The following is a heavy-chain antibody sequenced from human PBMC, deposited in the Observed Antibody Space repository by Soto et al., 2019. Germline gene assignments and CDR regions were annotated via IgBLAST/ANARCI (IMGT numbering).Heavy chain of an antibody. J-gene: IGHJ4*02. D-gene: IGHD3-16*01. Sequence: ASVKVSCKASGFTFTSSAMQWVRQARGQRLEWMGWISAYNGNTNYAQKLQGRVTMTTDTSTSTAYMELRSLRSDDTAVYYCARSDLYDYVWDDYWGQGTLVTVSS. CDR2: ISAYNGNT. CDR3: ARSDLYDYVWDDY. CDR1: GFTFTSSA. V-gene: IGHV1-18*01.